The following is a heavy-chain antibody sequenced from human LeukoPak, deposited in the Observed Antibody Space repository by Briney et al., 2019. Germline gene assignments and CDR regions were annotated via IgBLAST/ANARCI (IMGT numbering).Heavy chain of an antibody. CDR1: GFTFSSYA. D-gene: IGHD1-26*01. Sequence: GGSLRLSCAASGFTFSSYAMSWVRQAPGKGLEWVSAISGSGGSTYYADSVKGRFTISRDNSKNTLYLQMNSLRAEDTAVYYCTAIVGATTGFDYWGQGTLVTVSS. CDR3: TAIVGATTGFDY. CDR2: ISGSGGST. J-gene: IGHJ4*02. V-gene: IGHV3-23*01.